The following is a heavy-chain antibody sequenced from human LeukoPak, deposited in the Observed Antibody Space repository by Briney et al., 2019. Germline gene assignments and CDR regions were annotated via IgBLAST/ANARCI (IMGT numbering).Heavy chain of an antibody. CDR2: ISSSSSYI. J-gene: IGHJ3*02. CDR3: ASTKMATNYRGAFDI. V-gene: IGHV3-21*01. Sequence: GGSLRLSCAASGFTFSSYSMNWVRQAPGKRLEWVSSISSSSSYIYYADSVKGRFTISRDNAKNSLYLQMNSLRAEDTAVYYCASTKMATNYRGAFDIWGQGTMVTVSS. CDR1: GFTFSSYS. D-gene: IGHD5-24*01.